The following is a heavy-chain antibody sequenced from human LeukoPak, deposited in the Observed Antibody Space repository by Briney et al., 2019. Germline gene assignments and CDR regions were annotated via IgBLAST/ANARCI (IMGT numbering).Heavy chain of an antibody. CDR3: AREDAERAFDI. V-gene: IGHV3-64*01. Sequence: GSLRLSCTASGFTFGDYAMSWFRQAPGKGLEYVSAISSNGGSTYYANSVKGRFTISRDNSKNTLYLQMGSLRAEDMAVYYCAREDAERAFDIWGQGTMVTVSS. CDR1: GFTFGDYA. CDR2: ISSNGGST. J-gene: IGHJ3*02.